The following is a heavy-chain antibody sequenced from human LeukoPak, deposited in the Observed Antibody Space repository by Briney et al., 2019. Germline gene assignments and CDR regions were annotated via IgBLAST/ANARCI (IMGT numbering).Heavy chain of an antibody. CDR1: GNTFTGYY. D-gene: IGHD6-6*01. J-gene: IGHJ4*02. CDR3: ARAYSSSFHAPLRY. CDR2: INPNTGDT. V-gene: IGHV1-2*02. Sequence: ASVKVSCKASGNTFTGYYMHWVRQAPGQGLEWMGWINPNTGDTDYVQNFQGRVTMTRDTSISTAYMELSRLRSDDTAVYYCARAYSSSFHAPLRYWGQGTLVTVSS.